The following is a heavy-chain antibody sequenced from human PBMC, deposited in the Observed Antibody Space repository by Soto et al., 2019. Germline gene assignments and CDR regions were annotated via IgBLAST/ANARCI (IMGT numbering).Heavy chain of an antibody. CDR2: IYHSGST. D-gene: IGHD3-22*01. Sequence: SEALSLTCAVSGGSISSGGSSCSWIRQPPGKGLEWIGYIYHSGSTYYNPSLKSRVTISVDRSKNQFSLKLSSLTAAETAVYHGTRGVLIYHDGSGFNFSLKVLAFRGQRTHDTV. V-gene: IGHV4-30-2*01. CDR1: GGSISSGGSS. CDR3: TRGVLIYHDGSGFNFSLKVLAF. J-gene: IGHJ4*02.